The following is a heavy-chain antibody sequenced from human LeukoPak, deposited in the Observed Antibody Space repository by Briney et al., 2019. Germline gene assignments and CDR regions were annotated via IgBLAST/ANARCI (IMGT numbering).Heavy chain of an antibody. J-gene: IGHJ4*02. V-gene: IGHV3-21*01. Sequence: GGSLRLSCAASGFTFSSYSINWVRQAPGKGLEWVSSISSSSSYIYYADSVKGRFTISRDNAKNSLYLQMNSLRAEDTAVYYCARDRVLDYYDSSGYYPDYWGQGTLVTVSS. CDR2: ISSSSSYI. CDR3: ARDRVLDYYDSSGYYPDY. D-gene: IGHD3-22*01. CDR1: GFTFSSYS.